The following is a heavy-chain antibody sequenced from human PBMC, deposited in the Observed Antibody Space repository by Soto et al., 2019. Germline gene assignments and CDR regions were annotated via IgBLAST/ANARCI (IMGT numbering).Heavy chain of an antibody. J-gene: IGHJ5*02. CDR1: GGPFSGYY. CDR2: INHSGST. CDR3: ARGRRYYDFWSGYSNFDP. V-gene: IGHV4-34*01. Sequence: SETLSLTCAVYGGPFSGYYWSWIRQPPGKGLEWIGEINHSGSTNYNPSLKSRVTISVDTSKNQFSLKLSSVAAADTAVYYCARGRRYYDFWSGYSNFDPWGQGTLVTVSS. D-gene: IGHD3-3*01.